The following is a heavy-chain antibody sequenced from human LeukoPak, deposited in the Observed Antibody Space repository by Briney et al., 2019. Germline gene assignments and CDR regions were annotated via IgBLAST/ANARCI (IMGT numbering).Heavy chain of an antibody. V-gene: IGHV1-2*02. D-gene: IGHD6-13*01. Sequence: GASVKVSCKASGYTFTGYYMHWVRQAPGQGLEWMGWINPNSGGTNYAQKFQGRVTMTRDTSISTAYMELSRLRSDDTAVYYCARDDLSSSWKNWFDPWGQGTLVTVSS. J-gene: IGHJ5*02. CDR2: INPNSGGT. CDR3: ARDDLSSSWKNWFDP. CDR1: GYTFTGYY.